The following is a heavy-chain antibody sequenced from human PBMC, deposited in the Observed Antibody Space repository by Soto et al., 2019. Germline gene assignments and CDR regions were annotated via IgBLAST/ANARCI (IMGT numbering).Heavy chain of an antibody. CDR1: GGSFSGYY. V-gene: IGHV4-34*01. D-gene: IGHD6-13*01. CDR3: ARGGHSSSWYWRNNRFDP. CDR2: INHSGST. J-gene: IGHJ5*02. Sequence: PSETLSLTCAVYGGSFSGYYWSWIRQPPGKGLEWIGEINHSGSTNYNPSLKSRVTISVDTSKNQFSLKLSSVTAADTAVYYCARGGHSSSWYWRNNRFDPWGQGTLVTVSS.